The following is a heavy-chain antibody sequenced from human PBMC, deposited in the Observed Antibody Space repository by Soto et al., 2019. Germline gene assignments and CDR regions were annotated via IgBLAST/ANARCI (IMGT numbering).Heavy chain of an antibody. CDR1: RFTFSNYA. Sequence: EVQLLESGGGLVQPGGSLRLSCAASRFTFSNYAMSWVRQAPGKGLEWVSTISATGGNTYYADSVKGRFTISRDNSKNTLFLQMNSLRAEDTAVYYCAKGDDILTGPIFDYWGQGNMVTVSS. CDR2: ISATGGNT. CDR3: AKGDDILTGPIFDY. V-gene: IGHV3-23*01. J-gene: IGHJ4*02. D-gene: IGHD3-9*01.